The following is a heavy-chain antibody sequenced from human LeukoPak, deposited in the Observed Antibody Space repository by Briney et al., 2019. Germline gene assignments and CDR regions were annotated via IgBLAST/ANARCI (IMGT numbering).Heavy chain of an antibody. J-gene: IGHJ4*02. CDR1: GGTFSSYA. CDR2: IIPILGIA. Sequence: SVKVSCKASGGTFSSYAISWVRQAPGQGLEWMGRIIPILGIANYAQKFQGRVTITAVKSTSTAYMELSSLRSEDTAVYYCARDRYDILTCFDYWGQGTLVTVSS. CDR3: ARDRYDILTCFDY. V-gene: IGHV1-69*04. D-gene: IGHD3-9*01.